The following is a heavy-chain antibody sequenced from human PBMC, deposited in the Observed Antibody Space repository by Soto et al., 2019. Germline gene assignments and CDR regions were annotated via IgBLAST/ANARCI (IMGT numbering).Heavy chain of an antibody. D-gene: IGHD3-22*01. Sequence: SETLSLTCAVSGVSISSSHWWTWVRQPPEKGLQWIGEMHHSGDTNYNPSLKSRMTTSVDKAKNQFSLQLTSVTAADTAVYYCARGYYDRSGYYLDPWAQGILVTVS. CDR3: ARGYYDRSGYYLDP. CDR2: MHHSGDT. CDR1: GVSISSSHW. V-gene: IGHV4-4*02. J-gene: IGHJ5*02.